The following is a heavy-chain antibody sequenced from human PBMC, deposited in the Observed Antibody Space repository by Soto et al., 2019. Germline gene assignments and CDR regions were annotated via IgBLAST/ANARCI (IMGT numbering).Heavy chain of an antibody. J-gene: IGHJ4*02. V-gene: IGHV4-34*01. CDR1: GGSFSGYY. Sequence: SETLSLTCAVYGGSFSGYYWSWIRQPPGKGLEWIGEIYHSGSTYYNPSLKSRVTISVDTSKNQFSLKLSSVTAADTAVYYCARAGAATLSDYWGQGTLVTVSS. D-gene: IGHD2-15*01. CDR2: IYHSGST. CDR3: ARAGAATLSDY.